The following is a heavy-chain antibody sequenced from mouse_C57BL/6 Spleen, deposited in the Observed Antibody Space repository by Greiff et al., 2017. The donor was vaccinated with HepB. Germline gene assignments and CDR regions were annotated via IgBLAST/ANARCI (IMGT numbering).Heavy chain of an antibody. Sequence: EVQVVESEGGLVQPGSSMKLSCTASGFTFSDYYMAWVRQVPEKGLEWVANINYDGSSTYYLDSLKSRFIISRDNAKNILYLQMSSLKSEDTATYYCARGPYYYGSSDWYFDVWGTGTTVTVSS. CDR1: GFTFSDYY. V-gene: IGHV5-16*01. CDR3: ARGPYYYGSSDWYFDV. D-gene: IGHD1-1*01. CDR2: INYDGSST. J-gene: IGHJ1*03.